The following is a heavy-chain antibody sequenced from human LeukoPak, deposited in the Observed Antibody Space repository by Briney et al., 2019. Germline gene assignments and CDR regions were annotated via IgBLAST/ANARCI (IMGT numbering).Heavy chain of an antibody. V-gene: IGHV3-30*04. J-gene: IGHJ6*02. CDR1: GFTFSSYA. CDR3: ARGAPIWYNDILTGYYREGLDV. D-gene: IGHD3-9*01. Sequence: PGGSLRLSCAASGFTFSSYAMHWVRQAPGKGLEWVAIISYDGSNKYYADSVKGRFTISRDNSKDTLYLQMNSPRAEDTAVYYCARGAPIWYNDILTGYYREGLDVWGQGTTVTVPS. CDR2: ISYDGSNK.